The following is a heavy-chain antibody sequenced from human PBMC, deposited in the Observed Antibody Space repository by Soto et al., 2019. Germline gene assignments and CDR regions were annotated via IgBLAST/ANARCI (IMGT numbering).Heavy chain of an antibody. CDR3: AIPSGLTVTGPDY. J-gene: IGHJ4*02. Sequence: VQLVESGGGVVQPGRSLRLSCAASRFTFSNYGMQWVRQAPGKGLEWVSAIGGNGADTYYADSVKGRFTISRDNSKHTLYLQMNILRAEDTAVYFCAIPSGLTVTGPDYWGQGTLVTVSS. CDR1: RFTFSNYG. V-gene: IGHV3-23*04. CDR2: IGGNGADT. D-gene: IGHD6-19*01.